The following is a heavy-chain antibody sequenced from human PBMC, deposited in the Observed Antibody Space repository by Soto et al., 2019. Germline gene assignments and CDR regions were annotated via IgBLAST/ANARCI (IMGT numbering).Heavy chain of an antibody. CDR2: IFYSGST. J-gene: IGHJ5*02. V-gene: IGHV4-59*01. CDR1: GFSISRCY. CDR3: ARVTGP. Sequence: PSQTRSLTCTFSGFSISRCYWSWIRQPPGKGLEWIGFIFYSGSTSYNPSLKSRVTISIDTSEYQFSLKLNSVTAADTAVYYCARVTGPWGQGTLVTVSS.